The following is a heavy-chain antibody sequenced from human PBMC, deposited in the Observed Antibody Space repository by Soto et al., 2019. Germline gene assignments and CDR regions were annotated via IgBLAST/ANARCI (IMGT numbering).Heavy chain of an antibody. CDR3: ARGDAPPFWVAAWYFDL. V-gene: IGHV3-30-3*01. Sequence: QVQLVESRGGVVQPGRSLRLSCAASGFTFSSYAMHWVRQAPGKGLEWVAVISYDGNNKYYADSVKGRFTISRDNSKNPLYLEMNSLRTEDTAVYYCARGDAPPFWVAAWYFDLWGRGTLGTVSS. CDR1: GFTFSSYA. J-gene: IGHJ2*01. CDR2: ISYDGNNK. D-gene: IGHD6-19*01.